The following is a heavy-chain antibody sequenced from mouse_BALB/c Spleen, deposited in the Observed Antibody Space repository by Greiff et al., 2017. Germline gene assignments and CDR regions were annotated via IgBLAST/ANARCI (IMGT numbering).Heavy chain of an antibody. Sequence: QVQLKESGAELVRPGSSVKISCKASGYAFSSYWMNWVKQRPGQGLEWIGQIYPGDGDTNYNGKFKGKATLTADKSSSTAYMQLSSLTSEDSAVYFCARDDVDWGQGTSVTVSS. CDR1: GYAFSSYW. V-gene: IGHV1-80*01. CDR2: IYPGDGDT. CDR3: ARDDVD. D-gene: IGHD2-3*01. J-gene: IGHJ4*01.